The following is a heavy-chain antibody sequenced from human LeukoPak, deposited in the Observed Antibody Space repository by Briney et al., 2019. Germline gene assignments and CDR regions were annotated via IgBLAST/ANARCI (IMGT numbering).Heavy chain of an antibody. CDR2: IYSGGST. J-gene: IGHJ4*02. V-gene: IGHV3-53*01. Sequence: GGSLRLSCAASGFTVSSNYMSWVRQAPGEGLEWVSVIYSGGSTYYADSVKGRFTISRDNSKNTLYLQMNSLRAEDTAVYYCARVVYYDFWSGYYFDYWGQGTLVTVSS. D-gene: IGHD3-3*01. CDR1: GFTVSSNY. CDR3: ARVVYYDFWSGYYFDY.